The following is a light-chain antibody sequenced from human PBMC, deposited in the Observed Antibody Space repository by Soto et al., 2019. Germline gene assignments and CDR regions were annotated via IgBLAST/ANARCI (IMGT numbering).Light chain of an antibody. V-gene: IGKV3-11*01. CDR2: DAS. CDR3: QQRSNWPRT. J-gene: IGKJ1*01. Sequence: EIVLTQSPATLSLCPGERATLSCRASQSVSSYLAWFQQKPGQAPRLLIYDASNRATGIPARFSGSGSGTDFTLTISSLEPEYFAVYYCQQRSNWPRTFGQGTKVDIK. CDR1: QSVSSY.